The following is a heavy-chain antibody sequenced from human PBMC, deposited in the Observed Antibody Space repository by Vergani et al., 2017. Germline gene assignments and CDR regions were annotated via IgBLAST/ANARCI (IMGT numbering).Heavy chain of an antibody. CDR2: ISAYNGNT. CDR3: AGGEYYDSSGYPGADYGMDV. D-gene: IGHD3-22*01. V-gene: IGHV1-18*01. J-gene: IGHJ6*02. CDR1: GYTFTSYG. Sequence: QVQLVQSGAEVKKPGASVKVSCKASGYTFTSYGISWVRQAPGQGLEWMGWISAYNGNTNYAQKLQGKVTMTTDTSTSTAYMELRSLRSDDTAVYYCAGGEYYDSSGYPGADYGMDVWGQGTTVTVSS.